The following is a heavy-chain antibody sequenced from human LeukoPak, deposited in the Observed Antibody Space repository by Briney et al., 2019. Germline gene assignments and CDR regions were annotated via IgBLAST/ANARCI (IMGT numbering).Heavy chain of an antibody. CDR3: ASHLEIAAAARFDY. J-gene: IGHJ4*02. V-gene: IGHV1-69*05. CDR2: IIPIFGTA. Sequence: SVKVSCKASVGTFSSYAISWVRQAPGQGLEWMGRIIPIFGTANYAQRFQGRVTITTDESTSTAYMELSSLRSEDTAVYYCASHLEIAAAARFDYWGQGTLVTVSS. CDR1: VGTFSSYA. D-gene: IGHD6-13*01.